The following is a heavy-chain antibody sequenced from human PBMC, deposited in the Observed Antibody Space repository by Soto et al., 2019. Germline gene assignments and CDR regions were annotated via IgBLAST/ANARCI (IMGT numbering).Heavy chain of an antibody. CDR2: ISYDGSNK. V-gene: IGHV3-30*18. J-gene: IGHJ6*02. CDR3: AKDLDNWNHGGYYYYGMDV. Sequence: PGGSLRLSCAAPGFTFSSYGMHWVRQAPGKGLEWVAVISYDGSNKYYADSVKGRFTISRDNSKNTLYLQMNSLRAEDTAVYYCAKDLDNWNHGGYYYYGMDVWGQGTTVTVSS. D-gene: IGHD1-20*01. CDR1: GFTFSSYG.